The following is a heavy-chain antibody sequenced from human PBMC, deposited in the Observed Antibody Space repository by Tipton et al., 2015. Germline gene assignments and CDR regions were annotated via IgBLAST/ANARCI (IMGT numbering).Heavy chain of an antibody. Sequence: TLSLTCNVSGGSISGHFWSWIRQPPGKGLEWIGYISYSGSTKYNPSLEGRVTMSIDTSENQFSLKLTSVTAADTAVYYCACQDYDSLTRDYQTVDYWGQGTLVTVSS. CDR1: GGSISGHF. V-gene: IGHV4-59*08. CDR3: ACQDYDSLTRDYQTVDY. CDR2: ISYSGST. D-gene: IGHD3-9*01. J-gene: IGHJ4*02.